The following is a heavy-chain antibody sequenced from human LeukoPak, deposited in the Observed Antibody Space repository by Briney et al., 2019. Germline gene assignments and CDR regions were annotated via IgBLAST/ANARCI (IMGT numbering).Heavy chain of an antibody. J-gene: IGHJ3*02. Sequence: GASVKVSCKASGYTFTSYGISWVRQAPGQGLEWMGWISAYNGNTNYAQKLQGRVTMTTDTSTSTAYMELRSLRSDDTAVYYCARGVYYDSSGLDAFDIWGQGTMVTVSS. V-gene: IGHV1-18*01. CDR1: GYTFTSYG. CDR2: ISAYNGNT. D-gene: IGHD3-22*01. CDR3: ARGVYYDSSGLDAFDI.